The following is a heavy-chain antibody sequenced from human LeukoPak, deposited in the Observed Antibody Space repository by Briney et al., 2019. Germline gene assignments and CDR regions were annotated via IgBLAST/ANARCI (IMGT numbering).Heavy chain of an antibody. J-gene: IGHJ6*03. V-gene: IGHV4-31*03. CDR1: GGSISSGGYY. Sequence: IPSETLSLTCTVSGGSISSGGYYWSWIRQHPGKGLEWIGYIYYSGSTYYNPSLKSRVTISVDTSKNQFSLKLSSVTAADTAVYYCARDRQGYYYYMDVWGKGTTVTVSS. CDR3: ARDRQGYYYYMDV. CDR2: IYYSGST.